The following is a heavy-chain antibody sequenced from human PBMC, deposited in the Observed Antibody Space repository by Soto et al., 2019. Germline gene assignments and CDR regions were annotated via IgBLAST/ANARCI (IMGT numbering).Heavy chain of an antibody. J-gene: IGHJ5*02. Sequence: ASVKVSCKASGYTFTNFGITWVRQAPGQGLEWMGWISAYNGDTSYAQNLQGRVTMTTDTXXXXXXXXXXXXXXDDTXXXYXXXXGXGGRPRTHNWFDPWGLGTLVTVSS. V-gene: IGHV1-18*01. CDR2: ISAYNGDT. CDR1: GYTFTNFG. D-gene: IGHD6-6*01. CDR3: XXXGXGGRPRTHNWFDP.